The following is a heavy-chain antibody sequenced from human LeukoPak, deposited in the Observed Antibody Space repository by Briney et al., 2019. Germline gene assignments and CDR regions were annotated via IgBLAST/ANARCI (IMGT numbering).Heavy chain of an antibody. CDR1: GYTFTTYG. Sequence: ASVKVSCKASGYTFTTYGIHWVRQAPGQKFEWMGWIIAGNGNTKYSQNSQGRLTITRDTSASTAYMELISLKSEDTAVYYCARGRVYGDYVIDWFDPWGQGTLVTVSS. V-gene: IGHV1-3*01. CDR3: ARGRVYGDYVIDWFDP. D-gene: IGHD4-17*01. CDR2: IIAGNGNT. J-gene: IGHJ5*02.